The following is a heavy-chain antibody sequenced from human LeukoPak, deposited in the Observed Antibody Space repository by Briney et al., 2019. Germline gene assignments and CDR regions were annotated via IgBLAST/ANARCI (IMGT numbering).Heavy chain of an antibody. J-gene: IGHJ4*02. V-gene: IGHV3-7*01. CDR3: ARDSAGNDY. CDR1: GFTFSTYW. CDR2: IKQDGSEK. Sequence: GGSLRLSCAASGFTFSTYWMSWVRQAPGKGLEWVASIKQDGSEKYYVDSVKGRFTISRDNAKNSLYLQMNSLRAEDTAMYYCARDSAGNDYWGQGTLVTVSS. D-gene: IGHD6-13*01.